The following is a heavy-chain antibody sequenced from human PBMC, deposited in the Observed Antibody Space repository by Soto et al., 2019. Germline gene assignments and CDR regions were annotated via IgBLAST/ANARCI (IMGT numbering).Heavy chain of an antibody. J-gene: IGHJ4*02. D-gene: IGHD3-22*01. Sequence: QVQLVQSGAEVRKPGSSVKVSCKSSGGTFNGFAFSWVRQAPGEGLEWVGGIVPLNGSTTYTQKFRGRVAITADESTGTGYMERSSLRSEDTAIYYCARDSGQGYYYERAGFYYFDFRGQGTVVSCSS. CDR1: GGTFNGFA. CDR2: IVPLNGST. V-gene: IGHV1-69*01. CDR3: ARDSGQGYYYERAGFYYFDF.